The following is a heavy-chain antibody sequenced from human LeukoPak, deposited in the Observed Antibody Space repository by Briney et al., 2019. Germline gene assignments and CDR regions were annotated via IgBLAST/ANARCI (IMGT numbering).Heavy chain of an antibody. CDR3: ARDSFGSSRPSDY. CDR1: GYTFTSYY. CDR2: INPNSGGT. V-gene: IGHV1-2*02. D-gene: IGHD2-2*01. Sequence: GASVKVSCKASGYTFTSYYMHWVRQAPGQGLEWMGWINPNSGGTNYAQKFQGRVTITRDTSATTAYMELNSLRSEDTAVYYCARDSFGSSRPSDYWGQGTLVTVSS. J-gene: IGHJ4*02.